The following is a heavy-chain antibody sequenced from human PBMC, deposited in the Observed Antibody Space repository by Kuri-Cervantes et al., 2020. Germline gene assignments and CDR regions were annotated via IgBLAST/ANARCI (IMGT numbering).Heavy chain of an antibody. J-gene: IGHJ6*02. V-gene: IGHV3-13*01. CDR2: IGTAGDT. D-gene: IGHD3-3*01. CDR3: ARGRSGDNYDFWSGYYNYYYYYGMDV. Sequence: GESLKISCVAPGFTFSSYDMHWVRQATGKGLEWVSAIGTAGDTYYPGSVKGRFTISRENAKNSLYLQMNSLRAGDTAVYYCARGRSGDNYDFWSGYYNYYYYYGMDVWGQGTTVTVSS. CDR1: GFTFSSYD.